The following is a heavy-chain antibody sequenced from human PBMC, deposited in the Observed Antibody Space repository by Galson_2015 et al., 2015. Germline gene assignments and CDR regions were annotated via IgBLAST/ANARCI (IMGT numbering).Heavy chain of an antibody. V-gene: IGHV4-39*01. Sequence: ETLSLTCTVSGGSISSSSYYWGWIRQPPGKGLEWIGSIYYSGSTYYNPSLKSRVTISVDTSKNQFSLKLSSVTAADTAVYYCAITYVDIVATITPVAFDYWGQGTLVTVSS. D-gene: IGHD5-12*01. CDR1: GGSISSSSYY. CDR2: IYYSGST. J-gene: IGHJ4*02. CDR3: AITYVDIVATITPVAFDY.